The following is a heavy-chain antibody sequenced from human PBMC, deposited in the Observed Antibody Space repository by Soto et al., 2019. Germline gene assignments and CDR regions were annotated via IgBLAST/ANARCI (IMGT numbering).Heavy chain of an antibody. J-gene: IGHJ4*02. Sequence: PGGSLRLSCAASGFTFSSYAMSWVRQAPGKGLEWVSAISGSGGSTYYADSVKGRFTISRDNSKNTLYLQMNSLRAEDTAVYYCAKEAKSGPWYSSSWYSRVCYFDYWGQGTLVTVSS. CDR1: GFTFSSYA. V-gene: IGHV3-23*01. CDR2: ISGSGGST. CDR3: AKEAKSGPWYSSSWYSRVCYFDY. D-gene: IGHD6-13*01.